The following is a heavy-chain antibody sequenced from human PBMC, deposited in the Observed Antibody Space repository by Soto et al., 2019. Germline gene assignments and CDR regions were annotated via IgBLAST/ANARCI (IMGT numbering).Heavy chain of an antibody. J-gene: IGHJ3*02. Sequence: EVQLVETGGGLIQPGGSLRLSCAASGFTVSSNYMSWVRQAPGKGLEWVSVIYSGGSTSYADSVKGRFTISRENSKNTLYLQMNSLRAEDTAVYYCAREILGRIADIWGQGTMVTVSS. D-gene: IGHD3-16*01. CDR2: IYSGGST. CDR1: GFTVSSNY. V-gene: IGHV3-53*02. CDR3: AREILGRIADI.